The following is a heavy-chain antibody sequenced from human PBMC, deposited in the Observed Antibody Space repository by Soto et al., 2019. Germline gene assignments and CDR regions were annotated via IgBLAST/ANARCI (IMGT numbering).Heavy chain of an antibody. Sequence: SETLSLTCAVSGGSISSSNWWSWVRQPPGKGLEWIGEIYHSGSTNYNPSLKSRVTISVDKSKNQFSLKLSSVTAADTAVYYCASSIVVVPAASRYYYYGMDVWGQGTTVTVS. CDR2: IYHSGST. CDR3: ASSIVVVPAASRYYYYGMDV. V-gene: IGHV4-4*02. D-gene: IGHD2-2*01. J-gene: IGHJ6*02. CDR1: GGSISSSNW.